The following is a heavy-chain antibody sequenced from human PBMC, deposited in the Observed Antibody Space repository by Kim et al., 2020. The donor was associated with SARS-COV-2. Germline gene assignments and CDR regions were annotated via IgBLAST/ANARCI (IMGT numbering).Heavy chain of an antibody. D-gene: IGHD3-10*01. CDR2: IYYGGRH. CDR1: GASIRSPTYT. V-gene: IGHV4-31*03. J-gene: IGHJ4*02. CDR3: ASGYKRLFWFTNTLAPNYCDS. Sequence: SETLSLTCTVSGASIRSPTYTWNWIRLHPGKGLEWIAYIYYGGRHHYHPSLESRVTISINTSTNQISLKLPSVTVEDTAVYFCASGYKRLFWFTNTLAPNYCDSWRQGNLVTVPS.